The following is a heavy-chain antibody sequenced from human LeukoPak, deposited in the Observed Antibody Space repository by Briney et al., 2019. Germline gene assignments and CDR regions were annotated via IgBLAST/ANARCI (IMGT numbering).Heavy chain of an antibody. J-gene: IGHJ4*02. Sequence: GGSLRLSCAASGFTFSSYWMHRARQAPGKGLVWVSRINSDGSSTSYADSVKGRFTISRDNAKNTLYLQMNSLRAEDTAVYYCARAGGVVPAALDYWGQGTLVTVSS. CDR3: ARAGGVVPAALDY. CDR1: GFTFSSYW. V-gene: IGHV3-74*01. CDR2: INSDGSST. D-gene: IGHD2-2*01.